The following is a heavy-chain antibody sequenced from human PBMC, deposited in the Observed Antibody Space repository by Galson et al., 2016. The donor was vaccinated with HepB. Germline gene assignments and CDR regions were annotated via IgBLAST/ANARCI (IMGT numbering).Heavy chain of an antibody. V-gene: IGHV1-18*04. CDR1: GYRFFTYG. J-gene: IGHJ4*02. CDR2: ISANSGNT. Sequence: SVKVSCKASGYRFFTYGISWVRQAPGQGLEWLGWISANSGNTIYAQKFQDRVTMNRDTSASTVYMHLRSLRSDDTAVYYCARDVQFRFDYWGQGTLVTVSS. D-gene: IGHD4-11*01. CDR3: ARDVQFRFDY.